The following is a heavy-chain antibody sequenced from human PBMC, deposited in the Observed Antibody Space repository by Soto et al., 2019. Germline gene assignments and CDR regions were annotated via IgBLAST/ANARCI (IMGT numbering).Heavy chain of an antibody. J-gene: IGHJ6*02. CDR3: ARVPYCGGDCYSGGMDV. CDR2: IIPIFGTA. D-gene: IGHD2-21*02. CDR1: GGTFSSYA. Sequence: SVKVSCKASGGTFSSYAISWVRQAPGQGLEWMGGIIPIFGTANYAQKFQGRVTITADESTSTAYMELSSLRSEDTAMYYCARVPYCGGDCYSGGMDVWGQGTTVTVSS. V-gene: IGHV1-69*13.